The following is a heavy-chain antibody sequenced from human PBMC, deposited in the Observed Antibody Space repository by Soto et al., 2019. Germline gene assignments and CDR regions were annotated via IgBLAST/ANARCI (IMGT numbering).Heavy chain of an antibody. Sequence: GGSLRLSCTASGFTFGDYAMSWVRQALGKGLEWVGFIRSKAYGGTTEYAASVKGRFTISRDDSKSIAYLQMNSLKTEDTAVYYCTRDRPVPGYYYYYYGMDVWGQGTTVTVSS. CDR1: GFTFGDYA. CDR2: IRSKAYGGTT. V-gene: IGHV3-49*04. D-gene: IGHD2-2*01. CDR3: TRDRPVPGYYYYYYGMDV. J-gene: IGHJ6*02.